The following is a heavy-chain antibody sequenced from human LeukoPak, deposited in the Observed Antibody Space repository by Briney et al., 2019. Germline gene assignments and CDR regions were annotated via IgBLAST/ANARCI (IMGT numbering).Heavy chain of an antibody. D-gene: IGHD3-16*02. CDR1: GGSISSGSYY. Sequence: SETLSLTCTVSGGSISSGSYYWSWIRQPAGKGLEWIGRIYTSGSTNYNPSLKSRVTISVDTSKNQFSLKLSSVTAADTAVYYCARGEITFGGVIVHHDAFDIWGQGTMVTVSS. V-gene: IGHV4-61*02. CDR3: ARGEITFGGVIVHHDAFDI. J-gene: IGHJ3*02. CDR2: IYTSGST.